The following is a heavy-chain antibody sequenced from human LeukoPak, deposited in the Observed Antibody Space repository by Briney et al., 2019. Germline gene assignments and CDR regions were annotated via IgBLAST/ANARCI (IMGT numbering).Heavy chain of an antibody. D-gene: IGHD4-17*01. V-gene: IGHV3-48*02. CDR2: LSGSSSTI. Sequence: GGSLRLSCAVSGFTFSSYAMNWVRQAPGKGLEWVSYLSGSSSTIYYADSVKGRFTISRDNAKNSLFLQMNSLGDEDTAVYYCARGRYGDYLFDYWAREPWSPSP. CDR1: GFTFSSYA. CDR3: ARGRYGDYLFDY. J-gene: IGHJ4*02.